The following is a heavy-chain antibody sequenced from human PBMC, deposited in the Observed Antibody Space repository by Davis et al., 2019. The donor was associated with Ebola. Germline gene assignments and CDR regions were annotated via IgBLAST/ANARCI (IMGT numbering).Heavy chain of an antibody. V-gene: IGHV3-7*01. D-gene: IGHD2-21*01. J-gene: IGHJ6*04. CDR1: GFTFTTYW. CDR3: ARVNLWSRGWAMDV. CDR2: INQDGSEK. Sequence: GESLKISCAASGFTFTTYWMSWVRQAPGKGLEWLANINQDGSEKQYVDSVKGRFTISRDNAKNSVYLQMNSLRAEDTAVYYCARVNLWSRGWAMDVWGKGTTVTVSS.